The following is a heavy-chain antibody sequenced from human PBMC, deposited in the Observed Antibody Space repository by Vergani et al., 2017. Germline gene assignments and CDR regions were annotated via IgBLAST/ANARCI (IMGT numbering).Heavy chain of an antibody. CDR3: AKNPGISTTRHYYAMYV. D-gene: IGHD1-1*01. V-gene: IGHV3-11*04. J-gene: IGHJ6*02. Sequence: LEESGGGSVKPGGSLRLSCAASGFKFSDHYMSWIRQAPGKGLEWVSHISPGASTVSYTDSVTGRFTVSRDNDNNSLTLDMTTLRVDDTAVYYCAKNPGISTTRHYYAMYVWGQGTTVTVSS. CDR1: GFKFSDHY. CDR2: ISPGASTV.